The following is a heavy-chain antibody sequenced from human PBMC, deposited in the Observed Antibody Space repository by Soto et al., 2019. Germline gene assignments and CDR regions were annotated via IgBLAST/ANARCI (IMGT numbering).Heavy chain of an antibody. J-gene: IGHJ4*02. CDR1: GSTFSSYS. CDR3: ARDYYGRNPPFDY. CDR2: ISSSSSTI. Sequence: GGSLRLSCAASGSTFSSYSMNWVRQAPGKGLEWVSYISSSSSTIYYADSVKGRFTISRDNAKNSLYLQMNSLRAEDTAVYYCARDYYGRNPPFDYWGQGTLVTVSS. V-gene: IGHV3-48*01. D-gene: IGHD3-10*01.